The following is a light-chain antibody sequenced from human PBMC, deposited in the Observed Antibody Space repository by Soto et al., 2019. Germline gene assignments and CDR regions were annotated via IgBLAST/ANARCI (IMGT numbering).Light chain of an antibody. V-gene: IGKV3-20*01. CDR3: QHYGTATPYI. CDR1: QRVSNSD. CDR2: GAS. J-gene: IGKJ2*01. Sequence: EIVLTQSPGTLSLSPGEWATLSCRASQRVSNSDLAWYQQKPGQAPRLLIYGASSRANGVPDRFSGSGSGTDFTLTISGLESEDFGVYYCQHYGTATPYIVRQGTKLHIQ.